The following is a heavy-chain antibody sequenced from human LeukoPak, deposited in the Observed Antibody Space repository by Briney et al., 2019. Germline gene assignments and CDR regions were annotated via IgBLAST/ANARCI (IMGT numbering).Heavy chain of an antibody. J-gene: IGHJ3*02. CDR1: GGSIRSNSYY. D-gene: IGHD3-3*01. V-gene: IGHV4-39*01. CDR2: ISYGGSSS. Sequence: PSQTLSLTCTVSGGSIRSNSYYWGWIRQPPGKGLEWIGRISYGGSSSYYHPSLRSRVTISVDTSKNQFSLKVSSVTAADTAVYYCARQLLEWSSDAFDIWGQGTMVTVSS. CDR3: ARQLLEWSSDAFDI.